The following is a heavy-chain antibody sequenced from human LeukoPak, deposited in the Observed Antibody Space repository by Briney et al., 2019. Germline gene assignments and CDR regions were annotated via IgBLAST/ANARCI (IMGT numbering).Heavy chain of an antibody. V-gene: IGHV4-4*07. J-gene: IGHJ4*02. CDR1: GGSISSYY. D-gene: IGHD1-26*01. Sequence: SETLSLTCTVSGGSISSYYWSWIRQPARKGLEWIGRIYTSGSTNYDPSLKSRVTMSVDTSKNQFSLKLSSVTAADTAVYYCAKGGPTGSNYFDFWGQGTLVTVSS. CDR3: AKGGPTGSNYFDF. CDR2: IYTSGST.